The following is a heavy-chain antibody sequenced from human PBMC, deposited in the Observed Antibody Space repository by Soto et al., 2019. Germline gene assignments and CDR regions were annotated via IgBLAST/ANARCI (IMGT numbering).Heavy chain of an antibody. V-gene: IGHV3-23*01. Sequence: GGSLRLSCAASGFTFSSYAMSWVRQAPGKGLEWISTISGSGGSTYYADSVKGRFTISRDNSKNTLYLQMSSLRAEDTAVYYCAKESSDIAVEPTAKQGGFYFDYWGQGTLVTVSS. CDR1: GFTFSSYA. CDR2: ISGSGGST. CDR3: AKESSDIAVEPTAKQGGFYFDY. J-gene: IGHJ4*02. D-gene: IGHD2-2*01.